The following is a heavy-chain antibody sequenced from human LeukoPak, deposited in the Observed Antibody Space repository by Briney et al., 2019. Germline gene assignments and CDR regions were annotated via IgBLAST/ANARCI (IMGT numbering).Heavy chain of an antibody. CDR1: GDSMSGYY. V-gene: IGHV4-59*08. J-gene: IGHJ5*02. CDR3: ARHDNYPGFGRGFDP. D-gene: IGHD1-14*01. Sequence: SETLSLTCSVSGDSMSGYYWSWIRQPPGKGLEWIGYMYYSGTTNYNPSLKSRVTISADTSKNHFSLKLNSVTAADTAVYYCARHDNYPGFGRGFDPWGQGFLVTVTS. CDR2: MYYSGTT.